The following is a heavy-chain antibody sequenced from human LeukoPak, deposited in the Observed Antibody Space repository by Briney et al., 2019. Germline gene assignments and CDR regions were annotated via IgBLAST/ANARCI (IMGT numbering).Heavy chain of an antibody. CDR2: ISANNGNT. J-gene: IGHJ4*02. CDR1: GYTFTRYG. CDR3: ARGDSGYDFAPFDY. Sequence: ASVTVSCKASGYTFTRYGIIWVRQAPGQGLEWMGWISANNGNTNYAQKLQGRVTMTTDTSTSTAYMELRSLRSDDTAVYYCARGDSGYDFAPFDYWGQGTLATVSS. D-gene: IGHD5-12*01. V-gene: IGHV1-18*01.